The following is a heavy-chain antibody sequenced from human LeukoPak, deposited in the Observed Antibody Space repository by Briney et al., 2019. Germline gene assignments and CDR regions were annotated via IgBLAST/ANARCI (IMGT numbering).Heavy chain of an antibody. J-gene: IGHJ4*02. CDR3: ARDDSSWYLIDY. CDR2: INAGIGNT. D-gene: IGHD6-13*01. Sequence: ASVTVSCTASGYTFTSYAMHWVRQAPGQRLEWMGWINAGIGNTKYSQKIQGRVTITRDTSASTAYMELSSLRSEDTAVYYCARDDSSWYLIDYWGQGTLVTVSS. CDR1: GYTFTSYA. V-gene: IGHV1-3*01.